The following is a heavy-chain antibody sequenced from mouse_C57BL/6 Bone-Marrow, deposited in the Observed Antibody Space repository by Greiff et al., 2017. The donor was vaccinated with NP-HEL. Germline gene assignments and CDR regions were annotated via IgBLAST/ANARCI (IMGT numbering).Heavy chain of an antibody. Sequence: QVQLQQSGPELVKPGASVKISCKASGYAFGSSGMNWGKQGPGKGLEGIGRIYPGDGDTNYNGKFKGKATLTADKSSSTAYMQLSSLTSEDSAVYFCASPNYYGSSRYYFDYWGQGTTLTVSS. CDR3: ASPNYYGSSRYYFDY. V-gene: IGHV1-82*01. J-gene: IGHJ2*01. CDR2: IYPGDGDT. D-gene: IGHD1-1*01. CDR1: GYAFGSSG.